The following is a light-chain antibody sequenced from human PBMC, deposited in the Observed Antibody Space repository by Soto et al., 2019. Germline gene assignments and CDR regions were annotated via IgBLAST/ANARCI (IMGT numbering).Light chain of an antibody. J-gene: IGKJ1*01. CDR1: QGIRND. V-gene: IGKV1-6*01. Sequence: AIQMTQSPSSLSASVGDRVTITCRASQGIRNDLGWYQQKPGKAPKLLIYAASSLQSGVPSRFSGSGSGTDFTLTISSPQPEDFATYYCLQDYNYSWTFGQGTKVEIK. CDR3: LQDYNYSWT. CDR2: AAS.